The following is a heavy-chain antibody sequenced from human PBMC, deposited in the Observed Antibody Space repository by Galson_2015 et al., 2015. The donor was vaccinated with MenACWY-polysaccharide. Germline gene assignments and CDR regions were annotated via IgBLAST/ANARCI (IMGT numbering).Heavy chain of an antibody. CDR2: ISGRGSNT. CDR3: AKLRGSDWRDFGY. Sequence: SLRLSCAASGLTFSSSAMSWVRQAPGKGLEWVSEISGRGSNTYYADSVKGRFTISRDNSKNTLFLQMNTLRAEDTAIYFCAKLRGSDWRDFGYWGQGTLVTVSS. D-gene: IGHD6-19*01. V-gene: IGHV3-23*01. J-gene: IGHJ4*02. CDR1: GLTFSSSA.